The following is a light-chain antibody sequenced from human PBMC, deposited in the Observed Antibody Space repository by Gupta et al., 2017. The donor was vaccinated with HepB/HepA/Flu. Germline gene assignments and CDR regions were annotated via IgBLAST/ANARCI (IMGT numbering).Light chain of an antibody. CDR3: QQYVNSLT. J-gene: IGKJ4*01. CDR1: QSVSGSY. V-gene: IGKV3-20*01. Sequence: EIVLTPSPGTLSLSPGERATLSCRASQSVSGSYLAWYQEKPGQAPRLLIYGASSRASGIPDRFSGSGSGTDFTLTISRLEPEDFAMYYCQQYVNSLTFGGGTKVEIK. CDR2: GAS.